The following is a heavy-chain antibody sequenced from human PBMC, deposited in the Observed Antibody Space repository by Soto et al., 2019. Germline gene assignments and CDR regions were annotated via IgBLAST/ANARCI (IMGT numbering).Heavy chain of an antibody. CDR1: GGSISSSSYY. CDR3: ARQHYRTGDDAFDI. J-gene: IGHJ3*02. CDR2: IYYSGST. V-gene: IGHV4-39*01. D-gene: IGHD4-4*01. Sequence: QLQLQESGPGLVKPSETLSLTCTVSGGSISSSSYYWGWIRQPPGKGLEWIGSIYYSGSTYYNPSLKSRATISVDTSKNQFSLRLSSVTAADTAVYYCARQHYRTGDDAFDIWGQGTMVTVSS.